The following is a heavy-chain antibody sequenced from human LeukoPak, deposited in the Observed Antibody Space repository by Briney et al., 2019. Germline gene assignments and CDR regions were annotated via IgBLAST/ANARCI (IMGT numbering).Heavy chain of an antibody. CDR3: AREGYCSGGSCYG. D-gene: IGHD2-15*01. CDR1: GFTFSSYS. J-gene: IGHJ4*02. CDR2: ISSSSSYI. Sequence: GGSLRLSCAASGFTFSSYSMNWVRQAPGKGLELVSSISSSSSYIYYADSVKGRFTISRDNAKNSLYLQMNSLRAEDTAVYYCAREGYCSGGSCYGWGQGTLVTVSS. V-gene: IGHV3-21*01.